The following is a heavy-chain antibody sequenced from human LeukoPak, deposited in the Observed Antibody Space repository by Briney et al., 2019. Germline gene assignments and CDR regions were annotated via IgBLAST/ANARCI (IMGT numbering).Heavy chain of an antibody. CDR1: GGSFSGYY. CDR3: ARPHQLWFGELPEVFFDY. J-gene: IGHJ4*02. D-gene: IGHD3-10*01. CDR2: INHSGST. V-gene: IGHV4-34*01. Sequence: PSETLSLTCAVYGGSFSGYYWSWIRQPPGKGLEWIGEINHSGSTNYNPSLKSRVTISVDTSKNQFSLKLSSVTAADTAVYYCARPHQLWFGELPEVFFDYWGQGTLVTVSS.